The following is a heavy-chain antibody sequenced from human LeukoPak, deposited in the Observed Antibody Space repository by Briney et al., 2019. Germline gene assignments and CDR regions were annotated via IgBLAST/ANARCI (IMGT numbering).Heavy chain of an antibody. CDR2: ISAGGGST. CDR3: AKERGNYYNTPRFDP. D-gene: IGHD3-22*01. J-gene: IGHJ5*02. V-gene: IGHV3-23*01. Sequence: GGSLRLSCAASGFAFSTFAMSWVRQAPGEGLEWVSGISAGGGSTEYADSVKGRFTLSRDNSKNTLYLEMNSLRAEDTATYYCAKERGNYYNTPRFDPWGQGTLVTVSS. CDR1: GFAFSTFA.